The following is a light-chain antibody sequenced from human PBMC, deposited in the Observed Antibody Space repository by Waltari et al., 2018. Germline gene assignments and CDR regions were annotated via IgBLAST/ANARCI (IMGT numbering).Light chain of an antibody. Sequence: QSVLTQPPSVSGAPGQGVTISCTGSSSNIGAGYDVHWYQQLPGTAPKLLIYGNSSRPSGVPDRFCGAKSGPSASLAITGLQAEDEADYYCQSYDSSLSGSVFGGGTKLTVL. J-gene: IGLJ3*02. V-gene: IGLV1-40*01. CDR3: QSYDSSLSGSV. CDR1: SSNIGAGYD. CDR2: GNS.